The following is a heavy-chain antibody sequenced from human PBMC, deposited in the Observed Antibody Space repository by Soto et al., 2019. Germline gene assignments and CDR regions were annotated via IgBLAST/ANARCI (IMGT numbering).Heavy chain of an antibody. CDR3: ARDRVTSIAARYYYYGMDV. CDR1: GFTFSSYS. V-gene: IGHV3-21*01. Sequence: GRSLRLSCAASGFTFSSYSMNWVRQAPGKGLEWVSSISSSSSYIYYADSVKGRFTISRDNAKNSLYLQMNSLRAEDTAVYYCARDRVTSIAARYYYYGMDVWGQGTTVTVSS. D-gene: IGHD6-6*01. J-gene: IGHJ6*02. CDR2: ISSSSSYI.